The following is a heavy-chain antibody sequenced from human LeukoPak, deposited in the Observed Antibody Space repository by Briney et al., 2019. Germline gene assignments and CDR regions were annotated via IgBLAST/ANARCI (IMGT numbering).Heavy chain of an antibody. CDR2: ISSGSGTI. V-gene: IGHV3-48*02. D-gene: IGHD3-10*01. CDR1: GSTFSTYG. CDR3: ATYRGPLDY. Sequence: GGSLRLSCAASGSTFSTYGINWVRQAPGKGLEWVSYISSGSGTIYYADSVKGRFTISRDNAKNSLYLQMNSLRDEDTGVYYCATYRGPLDYWGQGTLVTVSS. J-gene: IGHJ4*02.